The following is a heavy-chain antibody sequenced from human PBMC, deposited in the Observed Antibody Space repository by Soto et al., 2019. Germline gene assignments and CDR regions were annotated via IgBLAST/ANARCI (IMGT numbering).Heavy chain of an antibody. CDR3: AREGRGGVFVGDGYKFPGGGYAFDI. Sequence: ASVKVSCKASGYTFTGYYMHWVRQAPGQGLEWMGWINPNSGGTNYAQKFQGWVTMTRDTSISTAYMELRRLGSDDTAVYYCAREGRGGVFVGDGYKFPGGGYAFDIWGQGTMVTVSS. J-gene: IGHJ3*02. CDR2: INPNSGGT. CDR1: GYTFTGYY. D-gene: IGHD5-12*01. V-gene: IGHV1-2*04.